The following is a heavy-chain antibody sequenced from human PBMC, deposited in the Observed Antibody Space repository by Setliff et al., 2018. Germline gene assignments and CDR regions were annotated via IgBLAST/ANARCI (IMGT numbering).Heavy chain of an antibody. Sequence: SETLSLTCTVSGGSIMNYFWSWIRQPPGKGLEWVGYVYYTRNTNYNPSLKSRLTISVDPSKNQVSLQLKSATTADTAVYYCARDRTAYNYGMDIWGQGTTVTVSS. D-gene: IGHD5-18*01. V-gene: IGHV4-59*01. CDR1: GGSIMNYF. CDR3: ARDRTAYNYGMDI. J-gene: IGHJ6*02. CDR2: VYYTRNT.